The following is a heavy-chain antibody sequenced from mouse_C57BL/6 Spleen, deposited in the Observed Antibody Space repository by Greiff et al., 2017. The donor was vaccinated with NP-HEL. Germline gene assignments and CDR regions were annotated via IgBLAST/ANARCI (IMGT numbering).Heavy chain of an antibody. CDR1: GYTFTSYW. J-gene: IGHJ2*01. D-gene: IGHD2-3*01. Sequence: VQLQQPGAELVRPGTSVKLSCKASGYTFTSYWMHWVKQRPGQGLEWIGVIDPSDSYTNYNQKFKGKATLTVDTSSSTAYMQLSSLTSEDSAVYYCARRGYDGYYVLYFDYWGQGTTLTVSS. V-gene: IGHV1-59*01. CDR2: IDPSDSYT. CDR3: ARRGYDGYYVLYFDY.